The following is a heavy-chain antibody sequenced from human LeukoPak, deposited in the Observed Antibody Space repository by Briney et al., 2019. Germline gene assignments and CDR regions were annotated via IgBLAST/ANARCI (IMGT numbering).Heavy chain of an antibody. CDR1: GFSVNSNY. D-gene: IGHD3-16*01. CDR3: ARAYIKAFDQ. V-gene: IGHV3-66*01. J-gene: IGHJ4*02. Sequence: GGSLRLSCAASGFSVNSNYINWVRQAPGKGLEWVSVIYNGGNTNYAGSVKGRFTISRDRSKNTVYLQMNSLRVEDTAVYYCARAYIKAFDQWGQGTLVTVSS. CDR2: IYNGGNT.